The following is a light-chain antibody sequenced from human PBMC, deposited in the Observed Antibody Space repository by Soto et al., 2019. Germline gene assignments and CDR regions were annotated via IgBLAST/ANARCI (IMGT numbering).Light chain of an antibody. CDR2: KAS. J-gene: IGKJ4*01. CDR3: QQYNSYPLT. CDR1: QSISSW. Sequence: DIQMTQYPYTLSASVGDRVTITCRASQSISSWLAWYQQKPGKAPKLLIYKASSLESGVPSRFSGSGSGTEFTLTISSLQPDDFATYYCQQYNSYPLTFGGGTKVEIK. V-gene: IGKV1-5*03.